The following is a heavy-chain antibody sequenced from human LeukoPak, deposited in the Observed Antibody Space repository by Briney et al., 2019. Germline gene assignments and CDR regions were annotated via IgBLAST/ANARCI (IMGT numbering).Heavy chain of an antibody. Sequence: GGSLRLSCAASGFSLSSYAMSWVRQAPGKGLEWVSAISSTDAGTYHADSVGGRFTISRDNSKNTLYLQMNSLRAEDTAIYYCARDERLLSFLKWGQGTLVTVSS. CDR1: GFSLSSYA. J-gene: IGHJ4*02. CDR2: ISSTDAGT. CDR3: ARDERLLSFLK. D-gene: IGHD3-3*01. V-gene: IGHV3-23*01.